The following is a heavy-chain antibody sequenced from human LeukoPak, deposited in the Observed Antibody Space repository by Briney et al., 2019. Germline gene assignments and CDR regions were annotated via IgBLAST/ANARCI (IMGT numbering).Heavy chain of an antibody. CDR2: IKQDGSEK. D-gene: IGHD5-12*01. V-gene: IGHV3-7*02. Sequence: GGSLRSSKASAYSTISCYRICWRRQAPGKGLEWVANIKQDGSEKYYVDSVKGRFTISRDNAKNSLYLQMNILRAEDTAVYYWAYRGYDYRLHVFDIWGQGTMVTVSS. CDR1: YSTISCYR. J-gene: IGHJ3*02. CDR3: AYRGYDYRLHVFDI.